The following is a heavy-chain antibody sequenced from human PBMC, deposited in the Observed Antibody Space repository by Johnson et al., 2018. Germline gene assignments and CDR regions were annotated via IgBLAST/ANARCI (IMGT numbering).Heavy chain of an antibody. V-gene: IGHV3-23*01. D-gene: IGHD3-22*01. CDR2: IGGIGGST. Sequence: EVQLLESGGGLVQPGESXRLSCAASGFSFSTYSMSWVRQGPGKGLEWVSGIGGIGGSTFYADSRNGRCTISSDNSKNTLYLQMNSLRAEDTAVYYCAKHYYDTSAGFHWSDAFDIWGQGTMVTGSS. J-gene: IGHJ3*02. CDR3: AKHYYDTSAGFHWSDAFDI. CDR1: GFSFSTYS.